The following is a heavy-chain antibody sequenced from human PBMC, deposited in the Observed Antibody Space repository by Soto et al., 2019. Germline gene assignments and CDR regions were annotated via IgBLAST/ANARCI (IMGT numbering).Heavy chain of an antibody. CDR3: ARVYKAASGGPDY. D-gene: IGHD6-13*01. Sequence: EVQLVQSGAEVKKPGESLSISCKASGYSFTSYWIGWVRQMPGKGLEWMGLIYPGDFDTRYSPSFQGQVTISADKSISTAYLQWSNLKASDTAMYYCARVYKAASGGPDYWGQGTLVTVSS. J-gene: IGHJ4*02. CDR1: GYSFTSYW. CDR2: IYPGDFDT. V-gene: IGHV5-51*03.